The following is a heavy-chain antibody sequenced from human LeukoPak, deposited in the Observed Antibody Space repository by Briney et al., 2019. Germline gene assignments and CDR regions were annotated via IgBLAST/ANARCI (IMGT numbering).Heavy chain of an antibody. V-gene: IGHV3-7*01. J-gene: IGHJ4*02. CDR3: ARTSANWNDLATFDY. Sequence: GGSLRLSGAASGFTFSSYWMSWVRQAPGKGLEWVANIKQDGSEKYYVDSVKGRFTISRDNAKNSLYLQMNSLRAEDTAVYYCARTSANWNDLATFDYWGQGTLVTVSS. CDR1: GFTFSSYW. CDR2: IKQDGSEK. D-gene: IGHD1-20*01.